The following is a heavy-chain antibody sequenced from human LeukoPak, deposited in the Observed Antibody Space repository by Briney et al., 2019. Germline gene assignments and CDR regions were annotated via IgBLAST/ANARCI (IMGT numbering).Heavy chain of an antibody. Sequence: GGSLRLSCAASGFTFSGYGMHWVRQAPGKGLEWVAFIRYDGSNKYYADSVKGRFIISRDNSKNTLYLQMNSLRAEDTAVYYCAKADSSGWYSTADYWGQGTLVTVSS. V-gene: IGHV3-30*02. CDR2: IRYDGSNK. J-gene: IGHJ4*02. CDR1: GFTFSGYG. D-gene: IGHD6-19*01. CDR3: AKADSSGWYSTADY.